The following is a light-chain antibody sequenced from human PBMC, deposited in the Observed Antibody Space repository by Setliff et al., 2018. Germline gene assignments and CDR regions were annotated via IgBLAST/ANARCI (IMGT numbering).Light chain of an antibody. V-gene: IGLV2-14*01. CDR2: EVS. J-gene: IGLJ1*01. CDR1: SSDVGNYNH. CDR3: CSYSAGRSHDV. Sequence: QSVLTQPASVSGSPGQSVTVSCTGTSSDVGNYNHVSWYQQHPGKAPKLMIYEVSNRPSGISHQFSGSKSGNTASLTISGLQADDEADYYCCSYSAGRSHDVFGSGTKVTVL.